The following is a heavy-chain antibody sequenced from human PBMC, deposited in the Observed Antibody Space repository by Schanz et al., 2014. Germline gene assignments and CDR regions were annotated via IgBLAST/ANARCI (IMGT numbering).Heavy chain of an antibody. CDR2: ISGSDGNT. CDR3: AKDLPSDYYIAY. Sequence: EVQLLESGGGLVQPGGSLRLSCAASGFTFSSYAMSWVRQAPGKGLEWVSAISGSDGNTDYADSVKGRFTISRDNSKNTLYLQMHSLRAEDTAVYYCAKDLPSDYYIAYWGQGTLVTVSS. V-gene: IGHV3-23*01. J-gene: IGHJ4*02. D-gene: IGHD3-22*01. CDR1: GFTFSSYA.